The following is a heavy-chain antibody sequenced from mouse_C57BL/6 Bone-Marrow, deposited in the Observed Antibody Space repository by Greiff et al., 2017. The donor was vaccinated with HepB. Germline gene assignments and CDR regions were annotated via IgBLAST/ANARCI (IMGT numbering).Heavy chain of an antibody. D-gene: IGHD1-1*01. V-gene: IGHV2-5*01. Sequence: VKLMESGPGLVQPSQSLSITCTVSGFSLTSYGVHWVRQSPGKGLEWLGVIWRGGSTDYNAAFMSRLSITKDNSKSQVFFKMNNLQADDTAIYYCAKNGYYGSSPMDYWGQGTSVTVSS. CDR2: IWRGGST. CDR3: AKNGYYGSSPMDY. J-gene: IGHJ4*01. CDR1: GFSLTSYG.